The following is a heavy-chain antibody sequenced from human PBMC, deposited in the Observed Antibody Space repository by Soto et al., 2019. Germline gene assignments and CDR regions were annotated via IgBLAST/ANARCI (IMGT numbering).Heavy chain of an antibody. Sequence: ASVKVSCKASGYTFTGYYIHWVRQAPGQGLEWMGWINPNSGGTIYTQKFQGRVTMTRDTSVTTADMELTRLISDDTAVYYCAKGGAVAGGVDRFDPWGQGTLVTVSS. CDR3: AKGGAVAGGVDRFDP. CDR2: INPNSGGT. D-gene: IGHD6-19*01. V-gene: IGHV1-2*02. CDR1: GYTFTGYY. J-gene: IGHJ5*02.